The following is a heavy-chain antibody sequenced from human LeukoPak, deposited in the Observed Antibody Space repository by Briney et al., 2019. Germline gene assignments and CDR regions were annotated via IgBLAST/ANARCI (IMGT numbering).Heavy chain of an antibody. V-gene: IGHV4-34*01. D-gene: IGHD1-1*01. CDR1: GGSFSGYY. J-gene: IGHJ4*02. CDR2: INHSGST. Sequence: SETLSLTCAVYGGSFSGYYWSWIRQPPGKGLEWIGEINHSGSTNYNPPLKSRVTISVDTSKNQFSLKLSSVTAADTAVYYCARGPRGGYNYYFDYWGQGTLVTVSS. CDR3: ARGPRGGYNYYFDY.